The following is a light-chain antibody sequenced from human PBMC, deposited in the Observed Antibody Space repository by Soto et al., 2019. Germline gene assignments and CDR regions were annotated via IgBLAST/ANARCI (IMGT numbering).Light chain of an antibody. CDR3: AAWDDSLNGRV. J-gene: IGLJ3*02. V-gene: IGLV2-14*01. CDR2: EVS. Sequence: QSALTQPASVSGSPGQSITISCTGTSSDVGDYNYVSWYQQHPGKAPKLMIYEVSNRPSGVSNRFSGSKSGNTASLTISGLQAEDEADYYCAAWDDSLNGRVFGGGTKLTVL. CDR1: SSDVGDYNY.